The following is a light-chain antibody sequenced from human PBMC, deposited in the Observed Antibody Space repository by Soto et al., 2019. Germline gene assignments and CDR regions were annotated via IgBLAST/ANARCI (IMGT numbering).Light chain of an antibody. CDR3: QHLHNYLFT. Sequence: DIQLTQSPSFLSASVGDRVTITCRASQGISSSFAWYQQGPWKAPKLLIYAASTLQRGVPSRFSGSGSGTEFTLTISSLQPEDFATYYCQHLHNYLFTFGPGTRVDI. CDR2: AAS. J-gene: IGKJ3*01. V-gene: IGKV1-9*01. CDR1: QGISSS.